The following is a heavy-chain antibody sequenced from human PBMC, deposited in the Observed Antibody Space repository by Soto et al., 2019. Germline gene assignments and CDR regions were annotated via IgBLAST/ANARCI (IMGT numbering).Heavy chain of an antibody. J-gene: IGHJ6*01. D-gene: IGHD3-10*01. CDR2: ISAYNGNT. CDR1: GYTFTSYG. Sequence: QVQLVQSGAEVKKPGASVKVSCKASGYTFTSYGISWVRQAPGQGLEWMGWISAYNGNTNYAQKLQGRVPMTTDTPTRTDYMELRSLRSDDTGVYYCGRKYGSGVYCMDVWGQGSTVTVSS. CDR3: GRKYGSGVYCMDV. V-gene: IGHV1-18*01.